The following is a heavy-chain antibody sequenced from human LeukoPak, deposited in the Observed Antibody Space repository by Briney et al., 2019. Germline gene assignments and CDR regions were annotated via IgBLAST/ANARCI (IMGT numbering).Heavy chain of an antibody. V-gene: IGHV4-4*07. Sequence: SETLSLTCTVSGGSISSYYWSWIRQPAGKGLGWIGRIYTSGSTNYNPSLKSRVTMSVDTSKDQFSLKLSSVTAADTAVYYCARGSTVEYYYDSSGYYFVPKRLYGMDVWGQGTTVTVSS. CDR1: GGSISSYY. J-gene: IGHJ6*02. CDR3: ARGSTVEYYYDSSGYYFVPKRLYGMDV. D-gene: IGHD3-22*01. CDR2: IYTSGST.